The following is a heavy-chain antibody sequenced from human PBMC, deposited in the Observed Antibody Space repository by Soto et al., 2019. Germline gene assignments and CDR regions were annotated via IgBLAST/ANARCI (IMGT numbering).Heavy chain of an antibody. J-gene: IGHJ5*02. D-gene: IGHD2-2*01. V-gene: IGHV4-30-2*01. CDR1: GGSISSGGYS. Sequence: QLQLQESGSGLVKPSQTLSLTCAVSGGSISSGGYSWSWIRQPPGKGLEWIGYIYHSGSTYYNPSLQSRVTTSVERHKNQSSLELSSVTAAHTAVYYCARVPDRWGQGTLVTVSS. CDR3: ARVPDR. CDR2: IYHSGST.